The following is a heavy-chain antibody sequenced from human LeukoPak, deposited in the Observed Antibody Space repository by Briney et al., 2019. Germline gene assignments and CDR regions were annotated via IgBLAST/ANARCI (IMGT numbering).Heavy chain of an antibody. CDR3: ARHFREVEWYGEFDY. CDR1: GGSFSGYY. CDR2: INHSGST. V-gene: IGHV4-34*01. D-gene: IGHD3-10*01. Sequence: SETLSLTCAVYGGSFSGYYWSWIRQPPGKGLEWIGEINHSGSTNYNPSLKSRVTISVDTSKNQFSLKLSSVTAADTAVYYCARHFREVEWYGEFDYWGQGTLVTVSS. J-gene: IGHJ4*02.